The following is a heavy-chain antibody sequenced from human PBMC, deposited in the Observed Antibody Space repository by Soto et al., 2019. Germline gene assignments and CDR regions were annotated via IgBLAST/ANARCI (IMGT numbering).Heavy chain of an antibody. Sequence: SETLSLTCAVYGGSFSTYYWGWIRQPPGKGLEWIGSFYYSGSTDYNPSLKSRVTISVDTSKNQFSLNLSSVTAADTGVYYCAITLGGNYFGMDVWGHGTSVT. CDR3: AITLGGNYFGMDV. J-gene: IGHJ6*01. CDR2: FYYSGST. V-gene: IGHV4-39*01. D-gene: IGHD3-16*01. CDR1: GGSFSTYY.